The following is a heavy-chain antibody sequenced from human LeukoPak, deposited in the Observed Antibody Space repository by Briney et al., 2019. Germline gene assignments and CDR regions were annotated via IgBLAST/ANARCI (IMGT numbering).Heavy chain of an antibody. CDR1: GFTFSYYG. CDR2: IWYDGSNK. Sequence: GRSLRLSCAASGFTFSYYGMHWARQAPGKGLEWVAVIWYDGSNKYYADSVKGRFTISRDNSKNTLYLQMNSLRAEDTAVYYCAKVGLRLGGDYWGQGTLVTVSS. D-gene: IGHD4-17*01. CDR3: AKVGLRLGGDY. J-gene: IGHJ4*02. V-gene: IGHV3-33*06.